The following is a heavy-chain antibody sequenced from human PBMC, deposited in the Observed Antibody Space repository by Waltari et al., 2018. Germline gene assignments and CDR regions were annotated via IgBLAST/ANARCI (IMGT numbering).Heavy chain of an antibody. CDR1: GGTFSTHT. CDR2: IIPILGIA. D-gene: IGHD5-18*01. J-gene: IGHJ3*02. V-gene: IGHV1-69*08. Sequence: QVQLVQSGAAVKKPGSSVKVSCKASGGTFSTHTISLGRQAPWQGLEWMGRIIPILGIANCAQKFQGRVTITADKSTSTAYMELSSLRSEDTAVYYCARDFLTGGYSYGRDAFDIWGQGTMVTVSS. CDR3: ARDFLTGGYSYGRDAFDI.